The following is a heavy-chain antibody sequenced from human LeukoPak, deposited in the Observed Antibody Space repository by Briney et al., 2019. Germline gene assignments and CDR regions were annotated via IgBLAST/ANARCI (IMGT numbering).Heavy chain of an antibody. CDR2: ISAYNGNT. V-gene: IGHV1-18*01. J-gene: IGHJ6*02. Sequence: ASVKVSCKASGYTXTSYGISWVRQAPGQGLEWMGWISAYNGNTNYAQKLQGRVTMTTDTSTSTAYMELRSLRSDDTAVYYCARDSYYGSGSHKYYYYGMDVWGQGTSVTVSS. CDR1: GYTXTSYG. CDR3: ARDSYYGSGSHKYYYYGMDV. D-gene: IGHD3-10*01.